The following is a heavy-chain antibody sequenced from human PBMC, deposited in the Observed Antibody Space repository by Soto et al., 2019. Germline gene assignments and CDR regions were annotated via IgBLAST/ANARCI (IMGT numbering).Heavy chain of an antibody. V-gene: IGHV4-59*01. CDR3: ARGLFDFWSGWDY. D-gene: IGHD3-3*01. CDR1: GVSISSYY. Sequence: PSETLSLTCTVSGVSISSYYWYWIRQPPGKGLEWIGYISYGGSTHYNPSLKSRVTISVDTSKNQFSLKLTSVTAADTAVYYCARGLFDFWSGWDYWGQGTLVTVSS. J-gene: IGHJ4*02. CDR2: ISYGGST.